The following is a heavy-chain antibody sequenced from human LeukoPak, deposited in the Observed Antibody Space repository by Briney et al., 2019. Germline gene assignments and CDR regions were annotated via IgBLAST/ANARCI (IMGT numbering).Heavy chain of an antibody. V-gene: IGHV1-2*02. CDR3: ARVSTSGYRDWLDP. D-gene: IGHD3-9*01. CDR1: GYTFADYY. Sequence: GASVKVSCKASGYTFADYYIHWVRQAPGKGLEWMGRIYPKSGGTNSAQKFQGRVTMTRDTSISTAYMELSRLKFDDTAVYYCARVSTSGYRDWLDPWGQGTLVTVSS. CDR2: IYPKSGGT. J-gene: IGHJ5*02.